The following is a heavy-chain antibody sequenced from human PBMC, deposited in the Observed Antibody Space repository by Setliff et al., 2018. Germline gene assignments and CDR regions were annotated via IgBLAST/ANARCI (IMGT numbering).Heavy chain of an antibody. CDR3: AKEMMEVMMTGLEF. Sequence: PRGVLRLSCAASGFTFPNHGMHWVRQAPGKGLEWVTFIRHDGNNKYYRDSVRGRFAISRDNSKNTVYLQMNNLRPEDTAVYYCAKEMMEVMMTGLEFWGQGTMVTVSS. CDR2: IRHDGNNK. J-gene: IGHJ4*02. CDR1: GFTFPNHG. V-gene: IGHV3-30*02. D-gene: IGHD3-9*01.